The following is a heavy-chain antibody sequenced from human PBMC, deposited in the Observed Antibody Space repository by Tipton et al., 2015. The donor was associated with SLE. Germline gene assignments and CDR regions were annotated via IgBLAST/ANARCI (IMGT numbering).Heavy chain of an antibody. CDR3: ASSRGWRDGLGV. V-gene: IGHV4-39*01. CDR1: GGSISSSSYY. Sequence: LRLSCTVSGGSISSSSYYWGWIRQPPGKGLEWIGSIYYSGNTYYNPSLKSRVTISVDTSKNQFSLKLSSVTAADTAVDYCASSRGWRDGLGVWGRGTTVTVSS. J-gene: IGHJ6*02. CDR2: IYYSGNT. D-gene: IGHD6-19*01.